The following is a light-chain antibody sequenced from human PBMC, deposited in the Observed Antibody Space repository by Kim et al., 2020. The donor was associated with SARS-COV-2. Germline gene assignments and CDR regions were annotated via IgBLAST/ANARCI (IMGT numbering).Light chain of an antibody. CDR1: NLGSKN. CDR3: QMWDSSTVV. CDR2: RDT. Sequence: SYELTQPLSVSVALGQTARITCGGNNLGSKNVHWYQQKPGQAPVVVIYRDTDRPSGIPERFSGSNSGNTATLTIDRAQAGDEADYYCQMWDSSTVVFGGGTQLTVL. J-gene: IGLJ2*01. V-gene: IGLV3-9*01.